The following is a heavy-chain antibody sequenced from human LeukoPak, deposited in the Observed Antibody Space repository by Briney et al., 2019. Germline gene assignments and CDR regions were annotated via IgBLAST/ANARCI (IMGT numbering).Heavy chain of an antibody. J-gene: IGHJ3*02. Sequence: ASVKVSCKASGYTFSDYYMHWVRQAPGQGLEWMGWINPSSGGTNYAQKFQGRVAMARDTSISTAYMELSRLRSDDTAIFYCTVTAGAFGIWGQGTMVTVSS. CDR3: TVTAGAFGI. D-gene: IGHD4-4*01. CDR2: INPSSGGT. V-gene: IGHV1-2*02. CDR1: GYTFSDYY.